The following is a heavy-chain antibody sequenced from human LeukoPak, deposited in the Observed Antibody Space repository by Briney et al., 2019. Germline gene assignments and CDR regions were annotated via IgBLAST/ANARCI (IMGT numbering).Heavy chain of an antibody. D-gene: IGHD3-22*01. CDR3: ARDRSYYDSRGAFDI. CDR1: GYTFTGYY. V-gene: IGHV1-2*02. CDR2: INPNSGGT. Sequence: GASVKVSCKASGYTFTGYYMHWVRQAPGQGLEWMGWINPNSGGTNYAQKFQGRVTMTRDTSISTAYMELSRLRSDDTAVYYCARDRSYYDSRGAFDIWGQGTMVTVSS. J-gene: IGHJ3*02.